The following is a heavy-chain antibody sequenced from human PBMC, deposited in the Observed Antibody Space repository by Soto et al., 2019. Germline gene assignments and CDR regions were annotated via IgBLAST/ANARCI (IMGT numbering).Heavy chain of an antibody. V-gene: IGHV3-30-3*01. CDR3: ARARLVVEGRFDY. CDR2: ISNDGSNK. D-gene: IGHD3-22*01. Sequence: GGSLRLSCAASGFTFSSYAMHWVRQAPGKGLEWVAVISNDGSNKYYADSVKGRFTISRDNAKNTLYLDMNGLRAEDTAVYYCARARLVVEGRFDYWGQGTLVTVSS. CDR1: GFTFSSYA. J-gene: IGHJ4*02.